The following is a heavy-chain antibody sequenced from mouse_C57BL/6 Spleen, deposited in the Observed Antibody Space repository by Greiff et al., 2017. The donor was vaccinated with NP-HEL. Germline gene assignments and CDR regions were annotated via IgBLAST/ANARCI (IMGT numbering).Heavy chain of an antibody. CDR1: GYSITSGYY. D-gene: IGHD6-2*01. Sequence: EVKLVESGPGLVKPSQSLSLTCSVTGYSITSGYYWNWIRQFPGNKLEWMGYISYDGSNNYNPSLKNRISITRDTSKNQFFLKLNSVTTEDTATYYCARGSVSLDYWGQGTTLTVSS. V-gene: IGHV3-6*01. J-gene: IGHJ2*01. CDR3: ARGSVSLDY. CDR2: ISYDGSN.